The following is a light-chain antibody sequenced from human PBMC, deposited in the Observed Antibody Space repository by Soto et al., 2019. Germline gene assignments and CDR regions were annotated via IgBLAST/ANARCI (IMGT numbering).Light chain of an antibody. Sequence: DIQMTQSPSTLSASVGDRVTITCRASQPIRYWLAWYQQKPGQVPNLLIYKASSLESGVPSRFSGSGSGTEFTLTINSLQPDDFATYYCQQYQSYPLTFGGGTKVEIK. J-gene: IGKJ4*01. CDR3: QQYQSYPLT. V-gene: IGKV1-5*03. CDR1: QPIRYW. CDR2: KAS.